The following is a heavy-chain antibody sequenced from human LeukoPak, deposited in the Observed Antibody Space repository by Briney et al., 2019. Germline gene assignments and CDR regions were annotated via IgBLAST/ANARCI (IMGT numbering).Heavy chain of an antibody. J-gene: IGHJ2*01. Sequence: SETLSLTCTVSGGSISSSSYYWGWIRQPPGKGLEWIGSIYYSGSTYYSPSLKSRVTISVDTSKNQFSLKLSSVTAADTAVYYCARVYYDSSGYPPNWYFDLWGRGTLVTVSS. CDR3: ARVYYDSSGYPPNWYFDL. CDR2: IYYSGST. V-gene: IGHV4-39*07. CDR1: GGSISSSSYY. D-gene: IGHD3-22*01.